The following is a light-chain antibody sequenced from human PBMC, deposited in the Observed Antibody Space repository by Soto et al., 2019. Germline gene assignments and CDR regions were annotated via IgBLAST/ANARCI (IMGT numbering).Light chain of an antibody. CDR2: GAS. CDR1: RNVGSK. V-gene: IGKV3-15*01. CDR3: QQYNNSPQT. Sequence: EILMTQYPATLSVSPGERATLSCRASRNVGSKLDWYMKKPGQSPRLLISGASTRAADFPARFSGSGYGTELTITISSLQHEDFEFYYCQQYNNSPQTFGHGTQVDIK. J-gene: IGKJ1*01.